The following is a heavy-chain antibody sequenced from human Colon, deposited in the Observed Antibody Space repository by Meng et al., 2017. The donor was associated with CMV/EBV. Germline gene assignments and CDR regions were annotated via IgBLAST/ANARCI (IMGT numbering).Heavy chain of an antibody. CDR1: GFDFNNHW. Sequence: GESLKISCTASGFDFNNHWMNWVRQVPGKGLEWLANIKKDGSERNYVDSVKGRFTISRDNTQNSLYLQMSSLRVEDTAMYYCMTPTGSSDYWGQGTLVTSPQ. CDR3: MTPTGSSDY. CDR2: IKKDGSER. V-gene: IGHV3-7*01. D-gene: IGHD6-6*01. J-gene: IGHJ4*02.